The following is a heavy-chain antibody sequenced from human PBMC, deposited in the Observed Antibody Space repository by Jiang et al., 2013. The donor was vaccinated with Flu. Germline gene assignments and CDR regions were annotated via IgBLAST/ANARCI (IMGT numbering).Heavy chain of an antibody. J-gene: IGHJ4*02. D-gene: IGHD3-22*01. CDR3: ARTYYYDSSGYPLDFDY. V-gene: IGHV5-51*01. CDR1: YW. CDR2: IYPGDSDT. Sequence: YWIGWVRQMPGKGLEWMGIIYPGDSDTRYSPSFQGQVTISADKSISTAYLQWSSLKASDTAMYYCARTYYYDSSGYPLDFDYWGQGTLVTVSS.